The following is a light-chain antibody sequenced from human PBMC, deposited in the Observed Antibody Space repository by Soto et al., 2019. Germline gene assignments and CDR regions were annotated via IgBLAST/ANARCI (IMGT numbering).Light chain of an antibody. CDR2: AAS. CDR3: QQLNSYVFA. Sequence: DLQLTQSPSFLSASVGDRVTITCRASQDVSRYLAWYQQKPGKAPNLLIYAASTLRSGVPSRFSGNGSETEFTLTISSLQPEDFATYYCQQLNSYVFAFGPGTKVDIK. J-gene: IGKJ3*01. V-gene: IGKV1-9*01. CDR1: QDVSRY.